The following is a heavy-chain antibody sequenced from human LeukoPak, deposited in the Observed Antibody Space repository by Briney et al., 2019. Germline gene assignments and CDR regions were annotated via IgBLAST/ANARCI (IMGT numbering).Heavy chain of an antibody. V-gene: IGHV1-24*01. CDR1: GYTLTELS. J-gene: IGHJ4*02. D-gene: IGHD1-20*01. CDR3: AKDSLLYNWKHKYYFDY. CDR2: FDPEDGET. Sequence: ASVKVSCKVSGYTLTELSMHWVRQAPGKGLEWMGGFDPEDGETICAQKFQGRVTMTEDTSTDTAYMELSSLRSEDTAVYYCAKDSLLYNWKHKYYFDYWGQGTLVTVPS.